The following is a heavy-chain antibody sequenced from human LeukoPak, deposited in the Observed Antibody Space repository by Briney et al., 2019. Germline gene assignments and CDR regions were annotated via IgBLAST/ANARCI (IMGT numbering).Heavy chain of an antibody. D-gene: IGHD3-22*01. CDR1: GSTFSNAW. Sequence: PGGSLRLSCAASGSTFSNAWMSWVRQAPGKGLEWVGRIKSKTDGGTTDYAAPVKGRFTISRDDSKNTLYLQMNSLKTEDTAVYYCTTGKNYYDSSGYYWGVFDYWGQGTLVTVSS. V-gene: IGHV3-15*01. CDR2: IKSKTDGGTT. CDR3: TTGKNYYDSSGYYWGVFDY. J-gene: IGHJ4*02.